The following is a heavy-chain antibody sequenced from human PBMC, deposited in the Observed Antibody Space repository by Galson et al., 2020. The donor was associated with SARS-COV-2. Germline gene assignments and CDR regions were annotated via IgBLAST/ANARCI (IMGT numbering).Heavy chain of an antibody. CDR1: GFTFSSYA. CDR2: ISGSGGST. V-gene: IGHV3-23*01. CDR3: AKDYRITIFGVVSYYMDV. J-gene: IGHJ6*03. D-gene: IGHD3-3*01. Sequence: GESLKISCAASGFTFSSYAMSWVRQAPGKGLEWVSAISGSGGSTYYADSVKGRFTISRDNSKNTLYLQMNSLRAEDTAVYYCAKDYRITIFGVVSYYMDVWGKGTTVTVCS.